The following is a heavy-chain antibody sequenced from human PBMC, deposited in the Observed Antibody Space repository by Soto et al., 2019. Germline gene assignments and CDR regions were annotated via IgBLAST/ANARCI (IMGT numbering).Heavy chain of an antibody. CDR1: GGSISTFY. D-gene: IGHD2-2*01. Sequence: LSLTCTVSGGSISTFYWSWIRQPPGKELEWIGHIYYSGTTSYNPSLNSRVTMSVDTSKNQFSLYLRSVTAADTAVYSCARSRRNCRSNGCYPLSLALWGQGTLVPVSS. J-gene: IGHJ4*02. CDR3: ARSRRNCRSNGCYPLSLAL. V-gene: IGHV4-59*01. CDR2: IYYSGTT.